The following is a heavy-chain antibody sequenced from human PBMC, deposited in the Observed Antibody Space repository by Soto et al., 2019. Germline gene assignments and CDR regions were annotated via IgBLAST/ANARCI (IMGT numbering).Heavy chain of an antibody. J-gene: IGHJ4*02. D-gene: IGHD4-17*01. CDR1: GFTFSNAW. CDR2: IKSKTDGGTT. V-gene: IGHV3-15*01. Sequence: EVQLVESGGGLVKPGGSLRLSCAASGFTFSNAWMSWVRQAPGKGLEWVGRIKSKTDGGTTDYAAPVKGRFTISRDNAKNSLYLQMNSLRAEDTAVYYCARVTMPTVTTGYYFDYWGQGTLVTVSS. CDR3: ARVTMPTVTTGYYFDY.